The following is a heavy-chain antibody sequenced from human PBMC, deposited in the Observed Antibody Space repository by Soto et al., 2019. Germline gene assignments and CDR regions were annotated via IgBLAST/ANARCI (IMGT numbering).Heavy chain of an antibody. CDR1: GLTFCSYG. D-gene: IGHD5-12*01. J-gene: IGHJ3*02. CDR2: IWYDGSNK. CDR3: ARDSASNGGYDGHHDI. Sequence: HGGSLRLCCAACGLTFCSYGMHWVRQAPGKGLEWVAVIWYDGSNKYYADSVKGRFTISRDNSKNTLYLQMNSLRAEDTAVYYCARDSASNGGYDGHHDIWGQGTMVTVSS. V-gene: IGHV3-33*01.